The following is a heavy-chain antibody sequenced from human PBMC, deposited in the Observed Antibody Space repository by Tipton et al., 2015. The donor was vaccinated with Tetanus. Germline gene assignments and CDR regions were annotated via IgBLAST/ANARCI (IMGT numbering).Heavy chain of an antibody. D-gene: IGHD2-2*01. CDR3: ARGWSECSSWSCSPFDS. CDR2: IYYSGDT. CDR1: GGSISNYY. Sequence: TLSLTCTVSGGSISNYYWNWIRQSPGKGLEWLGNIYYSGDTDYNPSLQSRAAISLDTAKNHFSLRLNSVTAADTAVYYCARGWSECSSWSCSPFDSWGQGTLVTVSS. V-gene: IGHV4-59*01. J-gene: IGHJ4*02.